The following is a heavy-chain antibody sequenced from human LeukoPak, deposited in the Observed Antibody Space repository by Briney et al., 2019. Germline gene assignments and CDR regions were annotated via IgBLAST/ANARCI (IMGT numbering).Heavy chain of an antibody. D-gene: IGHD2-2*01. CDR3: ATAYCGSTSCPT. CDR1: GFTFSSYA. Sequence: GGSLRLSCAASGFTFSSYAMSWVRQAPGKGPEWVSSINDSGDNTYYADSVKGRFTISRDNSRNTLYLLMNNLRADDTAVFYCATAYCGSTSCPTWGQGTLVTVSS. V-gene: IGHV3-23*01. J-gene: IGHJ5*02. CDR2: INDSGDNT.